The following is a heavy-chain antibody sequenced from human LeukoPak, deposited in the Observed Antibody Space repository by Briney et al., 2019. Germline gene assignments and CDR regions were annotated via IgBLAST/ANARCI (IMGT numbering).Heavy chain of an antibody. CDR1: GGSFSGYY. V-gene: IGHV4-34*01. CDR2: INHSGST. J-gene: IGHJ4*02. Sequence: SETLSLTCAVYGGSFSGYYWSWIRQPPGKGLEWIGEINHSGSTNYNPSLKSRVTISADTSKNQFSLKLSSVTAADTAVYYCARTRITIFGVVIRSDYWGQGTLVTVSS. CDR3: ARTRITIFGVVIRSDY. D-gene: IGHD3-3*01.